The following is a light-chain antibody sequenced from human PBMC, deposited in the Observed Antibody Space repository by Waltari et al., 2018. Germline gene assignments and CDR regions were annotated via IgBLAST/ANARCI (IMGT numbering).Light chain of an antibody. CDR2: GAT. CDR1: SSDVGTYKF. CDR3: NSYTTSGTVV. Sequence: QSALTQPASVSGSPGQSITISCTGTSSDVGTYKFVSWYHQHPGKVPKLIIYGATDRPLGVSSRFFGSKSGNTASLTSSGLQAEDECHYYCNSYTTSGTVVFGGGTKLTVL. J-gene: IGLJ2*01. V-gene: IGLV2-14*03.